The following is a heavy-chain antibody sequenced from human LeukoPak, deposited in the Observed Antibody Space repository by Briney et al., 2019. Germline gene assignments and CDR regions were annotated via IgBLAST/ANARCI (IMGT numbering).Heavy chain of an antibody. V-gene: IGHV3-21*01. Sequence: PGGSLRLSCAASGFTFCSYSLNWVRQAPGKGLEWVSSISSSSSYIYYADSVKGRFTISRDNAKNSLYLQMNSLRAEDTAVYYCARDLISGGYSDYWGQGTLVTVSS. D-gene: IGHD3-10*01. J-gene: IGHJ4*02. CDR3: ARDLISGGYSDY. CDR2: ISSSSSYI. CDR1: GFTFCSYS.